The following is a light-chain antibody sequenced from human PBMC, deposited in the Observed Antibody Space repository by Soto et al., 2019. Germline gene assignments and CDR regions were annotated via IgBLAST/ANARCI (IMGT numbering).Light chain of an antibody. CDR3: AAWDDRLTAYV. CDR1: SSNIGSNY. CDR2: RNN. V-gene: IGLV1-47*01. J-gene: IGLJ1*01. Sequence: QSVLTQPPSASGTPGQRVTISCSGSSSNIGSNYVYWYQQLPGTAPKLLIYRNNQRPSGVPDRFSGSKSGTSASLAISGLRSEDEADYYCAAWDDRLTAYVFRTGTKVTVL.